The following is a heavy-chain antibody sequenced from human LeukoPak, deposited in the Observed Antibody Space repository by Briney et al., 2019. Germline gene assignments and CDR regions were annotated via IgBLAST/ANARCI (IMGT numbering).Heavy chain of an antibody. Sequence: QTGGSLRLSCSASGFTFSRYGMHWVRQAPGKGLEYVSAIVSNGDSTYYADSVKGRFTISRDNAKNTLYLQMSSLRPDDTAVYYCVNLGWYYDSSGYSYYYGMDVWGQGTTVTVSS. D-gene: IGHD3-22*01. J-gene: IGHJ6*02. CDR2: IVSNGDST. CDR1: GFTFSRYG. V-gene: IGHV3-64D*09. CDR3: VNLGWYYDSSGYSYYYGMDV.